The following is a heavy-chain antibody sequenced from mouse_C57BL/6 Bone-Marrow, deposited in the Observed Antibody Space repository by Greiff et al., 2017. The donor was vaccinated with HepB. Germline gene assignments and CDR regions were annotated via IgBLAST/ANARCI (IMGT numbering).Heavy chain of an antibody. D-gene: IGHD3-2*02. V-gene: IGHV1-50*01. Sequence: QVQLQQPGAELVKPGASVKLSCKASGYTFTSYWMQWVKQRPGQGLEWIGEIDPSDSYTNYNQKFKGKATLTVDTSSSTAYMHLSSLTSEDSAVYYCAREGQLRLHAMDYWGQGTSVTVSS. CDR2: IDPSDSYT. CDR1: GYTFTSYW. J-gene: IGHJ4*01. CDR3: AREGQLRLHAMDY.